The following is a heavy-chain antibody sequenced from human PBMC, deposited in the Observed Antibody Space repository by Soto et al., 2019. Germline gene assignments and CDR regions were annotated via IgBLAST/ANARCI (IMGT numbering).Heavy chain of an antibody. CDR2: INPNSGGT. D-gene: IGHD1-1*01. J-gene: IGHJ6*02. CDR3: ARDLEGYYYYGMDV. CDR1: GYTFTGYY. Sequence: ASVKVSCKASGYTFTGYYMHWVRQAPGQGLEWMGWINPNSGGTNYAQKFQGWVTMTRDTSISTAYMELNSVTPEDTAVYYCARDLEGYYYYGMDVWGQGTTVTVSS. V-gene: IGHV1-2*04.